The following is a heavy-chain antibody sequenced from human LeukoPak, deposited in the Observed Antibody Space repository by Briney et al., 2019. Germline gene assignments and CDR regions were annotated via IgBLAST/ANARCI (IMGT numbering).Heavy chain of an antibody. CDR3: ARVLVPAAMTVGFDP. CDR1: GGSISSYY. J-gene: IGHJ5*02. V-gene: IGHV4-59*01. D-gene: IGHD2-2*01. CDR2: IYYSGST. Sequence: SETLSLICTVSGGSISSYYWSWIRQPPGKGLEWIGYIYYSGSTNYNPSLKSRVTISVDTSKNQFSLKLSSVTAADTAVYYCARVLVPAAMTVGFDPWGQGTLVTVSS.